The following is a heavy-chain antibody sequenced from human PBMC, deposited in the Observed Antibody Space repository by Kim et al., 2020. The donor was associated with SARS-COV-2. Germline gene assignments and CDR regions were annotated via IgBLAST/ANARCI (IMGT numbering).Heavy chain of an antibody. CDR2: IRNKANSYST. CDR3: TRVADYFDDSGYSLDALDV. D-gene: IGHD3-22*01. V-gene: IGHV3-72*01. Sequence: GGSLRLSCAASGFNLRFNFRDPYMDWVRQAPGKGLEWVGRIRNKANSYSTTYGASVKGRFTFSRDDSKNSVYLQMNSLKTEDTAVYYCTRVADYFDDSGYSLDALDVWGQGTLVTVSS. CDR1: GFNLRFNFRDPY. J-gene: IGHJ3*01.